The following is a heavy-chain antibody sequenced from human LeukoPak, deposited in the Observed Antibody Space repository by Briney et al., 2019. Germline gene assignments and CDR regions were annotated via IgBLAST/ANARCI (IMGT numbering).Heavy chain of an antibody. V-gene: IGHV3-7*01. CDR2: IKQDGSEK. J-gene: IGHJ6*03. Sequence: GGSLRLSCAASGFTFSSYWMSWVRQAPGKGLEWVANIKQDGSEKYYVDSVKGRFTISRDNAKNSLYLQMNSRRAEDPAVYYLARDEVESGWFSWGYYYYMDVWGKGTTVTVS. CDR3: ARDEVESGWFSWGYYYYMDV. CDR1: GFTFSSYW. D-gene: IGHD6-19*01.